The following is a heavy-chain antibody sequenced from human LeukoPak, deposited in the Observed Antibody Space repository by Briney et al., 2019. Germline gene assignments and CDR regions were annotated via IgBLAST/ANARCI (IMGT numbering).Heavy chain of an antibody. Sequence: AGGSLRLSCAASGFTFSSYWMTWVRQAPGKGLEWVANIKQDGTEKNYVDSVKGRFTISRDNANKSLYLQMNNLRAEDTAVYYCAKAPGAVAGLVDYWGQGTLVTVSS. J-gene: IGHJ4*02. CDR3: AKAPGAVAGLVDY. CDR1: GFTFSSYW. V-gene: IGHV3-7*01. CDR2: IKQDGTEK. D-gene: IGHD6-19*01.